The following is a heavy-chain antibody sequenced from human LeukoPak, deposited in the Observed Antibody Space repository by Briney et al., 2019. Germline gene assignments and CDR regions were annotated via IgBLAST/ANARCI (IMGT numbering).Heavy chain of an antibody. CDR3: ARARDGKLDY. CDR2: IYTSGST. Sequence: SETLSLTCTVSGGSISSGSYYWSWIRQPAGKGLEWIGRIYTSGSTNYNPSLKSRVTISVDTSKNQFSLKLSSVTAADTAVYYCARARDGKLDYWGQGTLVTVSS. CDR1: GGSISSGSYY. V-gene: IGHV4-61*02. J-gene: IGHJ4*02.